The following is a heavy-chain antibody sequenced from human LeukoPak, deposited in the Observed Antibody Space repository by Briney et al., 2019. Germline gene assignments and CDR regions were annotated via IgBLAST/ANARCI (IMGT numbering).Heavy chain of an antibody. CDR2: IIPILGIA. V-gene: IGHV1-69*04. J-gene: IGHJ6*02. D-gene: IGHD2-21*01. CDR1: GGTFSSYA. Sequence: SVKVSCKASGGTFSSYAIGWVRQAPGQGLEWMGRIIPILGIANYAQKFQGRVTITADKSTSTAYMELSSLRSEDTAVYYCASRVVLNYYYYYGMDVWGQGTTVTVSS. CDR3: ASRVVLNYYYYYGMDV.